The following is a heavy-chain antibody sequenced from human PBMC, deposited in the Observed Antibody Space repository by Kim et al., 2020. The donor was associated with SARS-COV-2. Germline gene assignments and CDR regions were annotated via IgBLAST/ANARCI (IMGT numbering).Heavy chain of an antibody. D-gene: IGHD3-10*01. CDR3: ARSSGSGSYQSDY. CDR2: IYHSGST. V-gene: IGHV4-4*02. CDR1: GGSISSSNW. Sequence: SETLSLTCAVSGGSISSSNWWSWVRQPPGKGLEWIGEIYHSGSTNYNPSLKSRVTISVDKSKNQFSLKLSSVTAADTAVYYCARSSGSGSYQSDYWGQGTLVTVSS. J-gene: IGHJ4*02.